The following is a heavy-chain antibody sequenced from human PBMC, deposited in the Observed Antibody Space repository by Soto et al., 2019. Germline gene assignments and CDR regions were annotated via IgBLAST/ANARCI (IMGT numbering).Heavy chain of an antibody. CDR3: ARDYSSNWYYDL. Sequence: QVQVKESGPRLVKPSETLSLTCTVSGGSISNYYWSWIRQPAGKGLEWIGRLYPSGSTNYNPSLKSRVTMSVDTSKNQFSLRLSSVTAADTAVYYCARDYSSNWYYDLWGQGTLFTVSS. D-gene: IGHD6-13*01. CDR1: GGSISNYY. CDR2: LYPSGST. V-gene: IGHV4-4*07. J-gene: IGHJ4*02.